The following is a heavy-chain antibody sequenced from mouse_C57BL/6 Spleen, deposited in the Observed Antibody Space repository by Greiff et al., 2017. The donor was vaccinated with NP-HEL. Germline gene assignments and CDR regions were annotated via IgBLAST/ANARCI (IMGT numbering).Heavy chain of an antibody. CDR3: ARIHGTYGSYYFDY. Sequence: QVQLQQPGAELVRPGSSVKLSCKASGYTFTSYWMHWVKQRPIQGLEWIGNIDPSDSETHYNQKFKDKATLTVDKSSSTAYMQLSSLTSEDSAVXYCARIHGTYGSYYFDYWGQGTTLTVSS. J-gene: IGHJ2*01. V-gene: IGHV1-52*01. D-gene: IGHD2-1*01. CDR2: IDPSDSET. CDR1: GYTFTSYW.